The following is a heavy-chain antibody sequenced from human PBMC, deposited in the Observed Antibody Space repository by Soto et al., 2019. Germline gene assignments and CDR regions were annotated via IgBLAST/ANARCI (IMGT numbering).Heavy chain of an antibody. V-gene: IGHV3-23*01. D-gene: IGHD6-6*01. J-gene: IGHJ6*03. Sequence: GGSLRLSCAASGFTFSSYAMSWVRQAPGKGLEWVSAISGSGGSTYYADSVKDRFTISRDNSKNTLYLQMNSLRAEDTAVYYCALGSSSSYFYYYMDVWGKGTTVTVSS. CDR1: GFTFSSYA. CDR2: ISGSGGST. CDR3: ALGSSSSYFYYYMDV.